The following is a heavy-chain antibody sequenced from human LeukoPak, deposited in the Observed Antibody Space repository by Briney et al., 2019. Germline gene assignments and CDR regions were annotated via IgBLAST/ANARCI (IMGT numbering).Heavy chain of an antibody. Sequence: ASVKVSCKVSGYTLTELSMHWVRQAPGKGLEWMGGFDPEDGETIYAQKFQGRVTMTEDTSTDTAYMELSSLRSEDTAVYYCATAFARMVRGIEDFDYWGQGTLVTVSS. V-gene: IGHV1-24*01. CDR1: GYTLTELS. CDR3: ATAFARMVRGIEDFDY. CDR2: FDPEDGET. J-gene: IGHJ4*02. D-gene: IGHD3-10*01.